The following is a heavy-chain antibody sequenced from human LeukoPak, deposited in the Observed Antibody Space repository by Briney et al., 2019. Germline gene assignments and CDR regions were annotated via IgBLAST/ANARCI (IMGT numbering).Heavy chain of an antibody. J-gene: IGHJ4*02. V-gene: IGHV3-48*03. Sequence: GGSLRLSCAASGFTFSSYEMNWVRQAPGKGLEWVSYISSSGSTIYYADSVKGRFTISRDNAKNSLYLQMNSLRAEDTAVYYCARISGSYHGHFDYWGQGTLVTVSS. CDR2: ISSSGSTI. CDR3: ARISGSYHGHFDY. D-gene: IGHD1-26*01. CDR1: GFTFSSYE.